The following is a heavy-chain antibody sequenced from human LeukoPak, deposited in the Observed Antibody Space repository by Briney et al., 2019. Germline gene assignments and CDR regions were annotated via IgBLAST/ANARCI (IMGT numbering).Heavy chain of an antibody. CDR1: GYTFTGYY. CDR2: INPNSGGT. CDR3: ARTRYSSSWYVSVLDY. J-gene: IGHJ4*02. Sequence: ASVKVSCKASGYTFTGYYMHWVRQAPGQGLEWMGWINPNSGGTNYAQKFQGRVTMTRDTSISTAYMELSRLRSDDTAVYYCARTRYSSSWYVSVLDYWGQGTLATISS. V-gene: IGHV1-2*02. D-gene: IGHD6-13*01.